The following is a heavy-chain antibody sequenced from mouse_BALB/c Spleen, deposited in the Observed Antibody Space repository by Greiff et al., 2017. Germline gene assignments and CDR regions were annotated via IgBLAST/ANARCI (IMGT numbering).Heavy chain of an antibody. CDR3: ARAYYSWYCDV. D-gene: IGHD1-1*01. J-gene: IGHJ1*01. CDR1: GFNIKDYY. Sequence: VQLQQSGAELVRPGALVKLSCKASGFNIKDYYMHWVKQRPEQGLEWIGWIEPENGNTIYDTKFQGKASITADTPSNTAYLQLSSLTSEDTAVYFCARAYYSWYCDVWGAGTTVTVSS. CDR2: IEPENGNT. V-gene: IGHV14-1*02.